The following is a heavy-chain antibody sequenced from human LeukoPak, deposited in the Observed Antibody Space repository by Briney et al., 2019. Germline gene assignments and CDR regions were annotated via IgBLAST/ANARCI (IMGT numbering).Heavy chain of an antibody. CDR1: GFTFSSYG. D-gene: IGHD3/OR15-3a*01. CDR2: ISGSGGST. CDR3: ARAHVGRGYFDY. J-gene: IGHJ4*02. V-gene: IGHV3-23*01. Sequence: SGGSLRLSCAASGFTFSSYGMSWVRQAPGKGLEWVSAISGSGGSTYYADSVKGRFTISRDNSKNTLYLQMNSLRAEDTAVYYCARAHVGRGYFDYWGQGTLVTVSS.